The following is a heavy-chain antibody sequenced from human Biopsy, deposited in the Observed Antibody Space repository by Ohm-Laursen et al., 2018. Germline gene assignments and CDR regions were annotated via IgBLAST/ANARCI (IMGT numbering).Heavy chain of an antibody. J-gene: IGHJ4*02. D-gene: IGHD5/OR15-5a*01. V-gene: IGHV3-23*01. CDR2: ISSSGNST. Sequence: SLRLSCTAAGFTFATYGMSWVRQAPGKGLEWVSGISSSGNSTYYAGSVKGRFTISRDNSKNTLYLQLNSLRVDDTAVYYCARVTLPLYLDYWGQGTRVSVSS. CDR3: ARVTLPLYLDY. CDR1: GFTFATYG.